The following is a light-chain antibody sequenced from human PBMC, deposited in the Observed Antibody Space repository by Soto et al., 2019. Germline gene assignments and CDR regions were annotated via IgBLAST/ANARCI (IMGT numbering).Light chain of an antibody. Sequence: DIQMTQSPSTLSASVGDRVTITCRASQSISSWLAWYQQKPGKAPKLLIYKSSSLESGVPSRFSGSGSGTEFTLTISSLQPADFATYYCQQYNSYPWTFGRGTKVEIK. V-gene: IGKV1-5*03. J-gene: IGKJ1*01. CDR3: QQYNSYPWT. CDR2: KSS. CDR1: QSISSW.